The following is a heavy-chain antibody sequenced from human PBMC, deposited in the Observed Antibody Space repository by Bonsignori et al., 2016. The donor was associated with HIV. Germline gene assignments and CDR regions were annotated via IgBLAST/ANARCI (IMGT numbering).Heavy chain of an antibody. J-gene: IGHJ4*02. CDR3: AREWQWLVQGGFDY. V-gene: IGHV1-2*02. Sequence: WVRQAPGQGLEWMGWINPNSGGTNYAQKFQGRVTMTRDTSISTAYMELSRLRSDDTAVYYCAREWQWLVQGGFDYWGQGTLVTVSS. CDR2: INPNSGGT. D-gene: IGHD6-19*01.